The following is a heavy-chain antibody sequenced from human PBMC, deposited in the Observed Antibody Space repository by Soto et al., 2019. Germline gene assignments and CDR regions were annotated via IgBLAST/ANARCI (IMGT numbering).Heavy chain of an antibody. J-gene: IGHJ3*02. CDR2: ISGSGSYI. CDR1: GITFSLYE. V-gene: IGHV3-48*03. D-gene: IGHD3-22*01. Sequence: HPGGSLRLSCEASGITFSLYEFNWVRQAPGKGLEWVSYISGSGSYIYYADSVKGRFTISRDNAKNSLYLQMNSLRAEDTAVYYCARAPYYYDSSGPYPDAFDIWGQGTMVTVSS. CDR3: ARAPYYYDSSGPYPDAFDI.